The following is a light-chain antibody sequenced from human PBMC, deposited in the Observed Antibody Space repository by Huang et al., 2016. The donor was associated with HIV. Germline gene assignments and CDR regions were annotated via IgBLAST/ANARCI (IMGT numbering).Light chain of an antibody. V-gene: IGKV3-15*01. CDR1: QMVSSN. CDR2: SAS. Sequence: EIVMTQSPATLSVSPGERATLSCRASQMVSSNLAWYPQKPCQAPRLLIYSASTRATGIPARFSGSGSGTEFTLTISSLQSEDFAVYYCQQYNNWPPLITFGQGTRLEIK. J-gene: IGKJ5*01. CDR3: QQYNNWPPLIT.